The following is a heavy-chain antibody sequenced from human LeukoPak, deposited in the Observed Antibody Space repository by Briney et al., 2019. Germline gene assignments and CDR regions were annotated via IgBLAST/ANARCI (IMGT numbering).Heavy chain of an antibody. V-gene: IGHV4-34*01. CDR3: ATCSTSCYSDYWYFDL. D-gene: IGHD2-2*01. J-gene: IGHJ2*01. CDR1: GGSVSDFY. CDR2: INHSGTT. Sequence: SETLSLTCGVQGGSVSDFYWSWIRQAPGKGLEWIGDINHSGTTNYNPSLKSRLTMSVDTSQNNFSLRLTSVTAADTAVYYCATCSTSCYSDYWYFDLWGRGTLVTVSS.